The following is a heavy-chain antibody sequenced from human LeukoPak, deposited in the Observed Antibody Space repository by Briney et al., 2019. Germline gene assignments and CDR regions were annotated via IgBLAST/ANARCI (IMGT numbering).Heavy chain of an antibody. CDR3: ASLSGGKYFDWVPNY. V-gene: IGHV1-2*02. Sequence: GASVKVSCKASGYTFTGYYMHWVRQAPGQGLEWMGWINPNSGGTNYAQKFQGRVTMTRDTSISTAYMELSRLRSDDTAVYYCASLSGGKYFDWVPNYWGQGTLVTVSS. D-gene: IGHD3-9*01. J-gene: IGHJ4*02. CDR1: GYTFTGYY. CDR2: INPNSGGT.